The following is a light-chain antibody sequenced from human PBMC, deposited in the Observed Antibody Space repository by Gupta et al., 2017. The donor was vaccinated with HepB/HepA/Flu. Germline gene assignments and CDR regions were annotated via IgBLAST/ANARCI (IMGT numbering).Light chain of an antibody. Sequence: DIQMTQSPSSVSASVGDRVTITCRASQHISTWLAWYQQKPGKAPKFLIYAVSSLQSGVPSRFSGSGSGTVFTLTISSLQPEDFATYDCQQTNIVPITFGQGTRLEIK. CDR2: AVS. J-gene: IGKJ5*01. CDR1: QHISTW. V-gene: IGKV1-12*01. CDR3: QQTNIVPIT.